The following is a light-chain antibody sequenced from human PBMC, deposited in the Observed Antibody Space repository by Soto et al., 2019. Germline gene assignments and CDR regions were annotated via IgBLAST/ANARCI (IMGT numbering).Light chain of an antibody. CDR2: GAS. Sequence: EIVMTQSPATLSVSPGERATLSCRASQSVASHLAWYQQKPAQAPSLLIYGASTRATSIRVRFSGSGSGTELNLTISIRQSEDFEVSVCQQYKDWTPGIIFGQGTQLDIK. CDR3: QQYKDWTPGII. CDR1: QSVASH. J-gene: IGKJ5*01. V-gene: IGKV3-15*01.